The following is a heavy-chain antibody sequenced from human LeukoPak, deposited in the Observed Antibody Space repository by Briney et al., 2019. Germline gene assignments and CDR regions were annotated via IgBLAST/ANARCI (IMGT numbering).Heavy chain of an antibody. CDR2: ISGSGGST. D-gene: IGHD4-11*01. CDR1: GFTFSDYY. Sequence: TGGSLRLSCAGSGFTFSDYYMVWVRQAPGKGLEWVSAISGSGGSTYYADSVKGRFTISRDNSKNTLYLQMNSLRAEDTAVYYCAMGRSNYVNDYWGQGTLVTVSS. V-gene: IGHV3-23*01. J-gene: IGHJ4*02. CDR3: AMGRSNYVNDY.